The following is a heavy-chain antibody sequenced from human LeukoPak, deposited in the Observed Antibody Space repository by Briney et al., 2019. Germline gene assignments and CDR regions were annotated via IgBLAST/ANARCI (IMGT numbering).Heavy chain of an antibody. J-gene: IGHJ4*02. CDR2: ISSSSSTI. Sequence: GGSLRLSCAASGFTFSSYSMNWVRQAPGKGLEWVSYISSSSSTIYYADSVKGRFTISRDNAKNSLYLQMNSLRDEDTAVYYCAREDDYVWGSYRYPFDYWGQGTLVTVSS. CDR3: AREDDYVWGSYRYPFDY. D-gene: IGHD3-16*02. V-gene: IGHV3-48*02. CDR1: GFTFSSYS.